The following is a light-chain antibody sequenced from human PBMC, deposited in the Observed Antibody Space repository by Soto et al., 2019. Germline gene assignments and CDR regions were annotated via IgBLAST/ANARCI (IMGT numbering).Light chain of an antibody. CDR3: QQRSNWPLT. J-gene: IGKJ4*01. Sequence: EIVLTQSPATLSLSPGERATLSCRASQSVSSYLAWYQQKPGQAPRLLIYDASNRANGIPARFSGSGSGTHFTLTISMLEPEDFEVYYCQQRSNWPLTFGGGTKVEIK. CDR2: DAS. V-gene: IGKV3-11*01. CDR1: QSVSSY.